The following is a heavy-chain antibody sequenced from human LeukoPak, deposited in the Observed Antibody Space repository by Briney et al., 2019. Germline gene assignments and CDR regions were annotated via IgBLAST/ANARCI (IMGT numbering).Heavy chain of an antibody. V-gene: IGHV3-30*02. Sequence: GGSLRLSCEASGFSFSDYGMHWVRQRPGKGLEWVAFILYDGSRKYYADSVRGRFTVSRDNSKNTLSLQMNSLRIDDTALYYCAKDQAGGWGQGTLVTVSS. CDR3: AKDQAGG. CDR2: ILYDGSRK. D-gene: IGHD6-19*01. J-gene: IGHJ4*02. CDR1: GFSFSDYG.